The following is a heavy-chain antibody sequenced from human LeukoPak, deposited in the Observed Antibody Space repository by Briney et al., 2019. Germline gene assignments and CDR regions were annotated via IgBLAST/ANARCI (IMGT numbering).Heavy chain of an antibody. D-gene: IGHD3-10*01. CDR2: ISYIGST. J-gene: IGHJ4*02. CDR3: ARDMVRGVIY. V-gene: IGHV4-59*11. Sequence: PSETLSLTCAVSADSFSSHYWTWIRQPPGKGLEWIGYISYIGSTNYNPSLKSRVTISVDTSKNQFSLKLSSVTAADTAVYYCARDMVRGVIYWGQGTLVTVSS. CDR1: ADSFSSHY.